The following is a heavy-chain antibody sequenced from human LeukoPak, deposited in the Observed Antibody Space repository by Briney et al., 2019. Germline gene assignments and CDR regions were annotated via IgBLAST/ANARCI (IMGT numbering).Heavy chain of an antibody. Sequence: PSETLSLTCTVSGGSISSYYWSWIRQPPGKGLEWIGYIYYSRSTNYNPSLKSRVTISVDMSKNQFSLKLSSVTAADTAVYYCARLTAAAGTSWGQGTLVTVSS. V-gene: IGHV4-59*08. D-gene: IGHD6-13*01. CDR2: IYYSRST. CDR1: GGSISSYY. CDR3: ARLTAAAGTS. J-gene: IGHJ5*02.